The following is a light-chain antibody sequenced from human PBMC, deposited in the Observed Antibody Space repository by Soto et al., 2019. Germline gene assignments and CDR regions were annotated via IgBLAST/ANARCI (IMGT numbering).Light chain of an antibody. V-gene: IGKV1-39*01. CDR2: TAS. CDR1: QRIRAY. J-gene: IGKJ5*01. Sequence: DIQMPQSPPSLSASVGDSLTITCRASQRIRAYVNWYQQKPGKAPKLLIYTASTLQSGVPSRFSGSGSGTDFTLTISSLQPEDFATYYCQQTDRTPLTFGRGTRLDIK. CDR3: QQTDRTPLT.